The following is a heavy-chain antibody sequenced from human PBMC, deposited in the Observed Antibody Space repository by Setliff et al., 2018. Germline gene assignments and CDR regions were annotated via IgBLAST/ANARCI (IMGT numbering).Heavy chain of an antibody. J-gene: IGHJ6*03. CDR2: INTNTGNP. Sequence: ASVKVSCKASGYTFTTYAMCWMRQAPGQGLEWMGWINTNTGNPSNAQGFTGRYVFSLDTSVSTAYLQISSLKAEDSAVYYCARASRFGTTVYRGSYDMDVWGKGTTVTVSS. CDR1: GYTFTTYA. V-gene: IGHV7-4-1*02. D-gene: IGHD4-4*01. CDR3: ARASRFGTTVYRGSYDMDV.